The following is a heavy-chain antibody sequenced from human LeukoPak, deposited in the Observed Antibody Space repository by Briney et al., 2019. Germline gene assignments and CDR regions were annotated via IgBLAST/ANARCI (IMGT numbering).Heavy chain of an antibody. J-gene: IGHJ5*02. CDR3: ARGYLWIVVVPAATNNWFDP. CDR2: INPNSGGT. CDR1: GYTFTGYY. V-gene: IGHV1-2*02. Sequence: ASVKVSRKASGYTFTGYYMHWVRQAPGQGLEWMGWINPNSGGTNYAQKFQGRVTMTRDTSISTAYMELSRLRSDDTAVYYCARGYLWIVVVPAATNNWFDPWGQGTLVTVSS. D-gene: IGHD2-2*01.